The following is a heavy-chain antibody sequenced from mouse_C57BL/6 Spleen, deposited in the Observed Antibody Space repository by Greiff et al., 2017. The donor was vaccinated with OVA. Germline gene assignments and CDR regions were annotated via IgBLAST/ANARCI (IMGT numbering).Heavy chain of an antibody. CDR3: ARGGYYGSSPYFDY. Sequence: QVQLQQSGAELVRPGTSVKMSCKASGYTFTNYWIGWAKQRPGHGLEWIGDIYPGGGYTNYNEKFKGKATLTADKSSSTAYMQFSSLTSEDSAIYYWARGGYYGSSPYFDYWGQGTTLTVSS. CDR1: GYTFTNYW. V-gene: IGHV1-63*01. J-gene: IGHJ2*01. CDR2: IYPGGGYT. D-gene: IGHD1-1*01.